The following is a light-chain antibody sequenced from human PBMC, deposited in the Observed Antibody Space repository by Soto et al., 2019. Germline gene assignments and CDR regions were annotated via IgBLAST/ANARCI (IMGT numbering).Light chain of an antibody. J-gene: IGKJ5*01. V-gene: IGKV3D-20*02. Sequence: VLTQGAVTLSLSTGERATLSCRASQSVSSSYLAWYQQKPGQAPSLLIYGASSRATGIPDRFSGSGSGTDFTLTISRLEPEDFAVYYCQHRSSWPVSFGQGTRLEIK. CDR1: QSVSSSY. CDR3: QHRSSWPVS. CDR2: GAS.